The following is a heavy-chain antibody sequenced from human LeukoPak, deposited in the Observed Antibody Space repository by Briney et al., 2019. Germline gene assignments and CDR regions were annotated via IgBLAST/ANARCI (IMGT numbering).Heavy chain of an antibody. J-gene: IGHJ4*02. CDR1: GFTVSSNY. V-gene: IGHV3-53*01. D-gene: IGHD5-24*01. Sequence: GGSLRLSCAASGFTVSSNYMSWVRQAPGKGLEWVSVIYSGGSTYYADSVKGRFTISRDNSKNTLYLQMNSLRAEDTAMYYCARTDGYNPMDYWGQGTLVTVSS. CDR2: IYSGGST. CDR3: ARTDGYNPMDY.